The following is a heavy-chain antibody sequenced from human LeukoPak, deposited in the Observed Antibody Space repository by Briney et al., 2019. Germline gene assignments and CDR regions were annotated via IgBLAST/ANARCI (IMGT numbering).Heavy chain of an antibody. CDR1: GFTFSSYA. CDR3: AREDPSMVNWFDP. V-gene: IGHV3-64*01. J-gene: IGHJ5*02. D-gene: IGHD2/OR15-2a*01. Sequence: PGGSRRLSCAASGFTFSSYAMHWVRQAPGKGQEYVSAISSNGGSTYYANSVKGRFTISRDNSKNTLYLQMGSLRAEDMAVYYCAREDPSMVNWFDPWGQGTLVTVSS. CDR2: ISSNGGST.